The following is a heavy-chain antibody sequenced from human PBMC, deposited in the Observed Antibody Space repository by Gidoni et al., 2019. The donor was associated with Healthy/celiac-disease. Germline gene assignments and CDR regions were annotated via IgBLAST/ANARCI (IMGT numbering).Heavy chain of an antibody. D-gene: IGHD3-9*01. V-gene: IGHV3-21*01. CDR1: GFTFSSYS. CDR2: ISSSSSYI. J-gene: IGHJ3*02. Sequence: EVQLVESGGGLVKPGGSLRLSCAASGFTFSSYSMNWVRQAPGKGLEWVSSISSSSSYIYYADSVKGRFTISRDNAKNSLYLQMNSLRAEDTAVYYCARDRTYYDILTGYYNSAFDIWGQGTMVTVSS. CDR3: ARDRTYYDILTGYYNSAFDI.